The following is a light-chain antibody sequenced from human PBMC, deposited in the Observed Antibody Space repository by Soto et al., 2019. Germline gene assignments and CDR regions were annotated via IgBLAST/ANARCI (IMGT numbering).Light chain of an antibody. CDR3: AAWDGSLQSWV. V-gene: IGLV1-44*01. CDR2: TNY. J-gene: IGLJ3*02. Sequence: QSVLTQPPSASGTPGQRVTISCSGSSSNIGSHVVNWYQQVPGTAPKLLIYTNYQRPSGVPDRFSDSKSGTSASLAISGLQSEDEADYYCAAWDGSLQSWVFGGGTKLTVL. CDR1: SSNIGSHV.